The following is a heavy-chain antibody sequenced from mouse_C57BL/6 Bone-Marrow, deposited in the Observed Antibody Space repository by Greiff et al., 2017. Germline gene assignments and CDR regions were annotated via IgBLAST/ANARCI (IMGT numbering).Heavy chain of an antibody. D-gene: IGHD2-3*01. J-gene: IGHJ2*01. CDR2: IDPEIGDT. CDR1: GFNIKDDY. Sequence: EVQGVESGAELVRPGASVKLSCTASGFNIKDDYIHWVKQRPEQGLEWIGWIDPEIGDTEYASKFQGKATITSDTSSNTAYLQLSSLTSEDTDVYYCSSFDGNYFDFWGQGTPLTVAS. CDR3: SSFDGNYFDF. V-gene: IGHV14-4*01.